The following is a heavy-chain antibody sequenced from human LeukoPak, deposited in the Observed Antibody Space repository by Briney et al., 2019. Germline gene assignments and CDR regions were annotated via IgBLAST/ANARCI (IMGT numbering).Heavy chain of an antibody. V-gene: IGHV3-23*01. CDR1: GFTFSRNA. CDR2: ISGNGLGT. Sequence: QPGGSLRLSCAVSGFTFSRNAMNWVRQAPGKGLEWVASISGNGLGTYYADSVKGRFNISRDSSKNTLYLHMESLRTEDTAVYYCAKDANYFDSGSYLIPFDFWGQGTRVTVSS. J-gene: IGHJ4*02. CDR3: AKDANYFDSGSYLIPFDF. D-gene: IGHD1-26*01.